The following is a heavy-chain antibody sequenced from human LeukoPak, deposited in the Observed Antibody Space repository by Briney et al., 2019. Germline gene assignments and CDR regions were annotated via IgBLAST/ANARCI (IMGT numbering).Heavy chain of an antibody. CDR1: GYTFTGHY. CDR3: ARVTDYYGSGSPDY. J-gene: IGHJ4*02. Sequence: GASVKVSCKASGYTFTGHYTHWVRQAPGQGLEWMGWINPNSGGTNYAQKFQGRVTMTRDTSISTAYMELSRLRSDDTAVYYCARVTDYYGSGSPDYWGQGTLVTVSS. CDR2: INPNSGGT. V-gene: IGHV1-2*02. D-gene: IGHD3-10*01.